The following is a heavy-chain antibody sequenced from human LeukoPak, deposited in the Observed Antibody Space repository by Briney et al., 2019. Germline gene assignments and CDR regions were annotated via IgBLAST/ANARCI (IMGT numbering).Heavy chain of an antibody. Sequence: PSETLSLTCTVSGGSISSSSHYWAWIRQPPGKGLEWIASISYSVTTYYNPSLKSRVTISVDTSKNQFSLELSSVTAADTAVYYCARHLRGAAIYYDYWGQGTLVTVSS. V-gene: IGHV4-39*01. CDR3: ARHLRGAAIYYDY. J-gene: IGHJ4*02. CDR2: ISYSVTT. CDR1: GGSISSSSHY. D-gene: IGHD1-26*01.